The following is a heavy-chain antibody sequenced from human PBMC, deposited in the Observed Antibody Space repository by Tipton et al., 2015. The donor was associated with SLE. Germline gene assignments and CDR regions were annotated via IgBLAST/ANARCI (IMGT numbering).Heavy chain of an antibody. CDR1: GGSFSGYY. D-gene: IGHD1-26*01. J-gene: IGHJ6*03. CDR3: ARAIGRVLPMDV. V-gene: IGHV4-34*01. CDR2: INPSGSA. Sequence: TLSLTCAVYGGSFSGYYWSWIRQPPGKGLEWVGEINPSGSATYTPSLKSRVTISVDTSKKQFSLKLSSMTAADTAVFYCARAIGRVLPMDVWGKGTTVTVSS.